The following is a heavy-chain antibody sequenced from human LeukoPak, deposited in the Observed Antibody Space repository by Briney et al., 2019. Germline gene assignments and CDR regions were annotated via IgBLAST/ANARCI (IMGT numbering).Heavy chain of an antibody. V-gene: IGHV3-21*01. D-gene: IGHD3-22*01. CDR1: GYTFSSYS. Sequence: GGSLRLSCVASGYTFSSYSINWVRHAPGKGLEWVSSISVRSNYIYYADSVRGRFSISRDDARDSLYLQMNSLRAEDTAVYFCVRLRRNSDTSGFYYYYDFWGQGTLVAVSS. CDR3: VRLRRNSDTSGFYYYYDF. CDR2: ISVRSNYI. J-gene: IGHJ4*02.